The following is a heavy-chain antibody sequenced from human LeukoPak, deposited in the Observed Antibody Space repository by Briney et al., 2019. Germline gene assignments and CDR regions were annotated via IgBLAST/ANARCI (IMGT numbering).Heavy chain of an antibody. CDR1: GLTLSNSA. CDR2: ISGSGGST. V-gene: IGHV3-23*01. Sequence: PGGSLRLSCAASGLTLSNSAMSWVRQAPGKGLEWVSLISGSGGSTYYADSVKGRFTISRDNSKNTLYLQMNSLRAEDTAVYYCAKAPVPIIATNWFDPWGQGTLVTVSS. J-gene: IGHJ5*02. D-gene: IGHD2-2*01. CDR3: AKAPVPIIATNWFDP.